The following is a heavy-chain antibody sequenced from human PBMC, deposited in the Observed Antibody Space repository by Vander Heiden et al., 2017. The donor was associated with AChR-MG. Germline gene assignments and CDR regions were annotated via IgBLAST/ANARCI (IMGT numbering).Heavy chain of an antibody. Sequence: EVQLLESGGGLVQPGGSLRLHCAASGFPFSSYAMSWVRQAPGKGLEWVSAISGSGGSTYYADSVKGRFTISRDNSKNTLYLQMNSLRAEDTAVYYCAKDHSSGYNWFDPWGQGTLVTVSS. CDR2: ISGSGGST. J-gene: IGHJ5*02. D-gene: IGHD6-19*01. CDR3: AKDHSSGYNWFDP. V-gene: IGHV3-23*01. CDR1: GFPFSSYA.